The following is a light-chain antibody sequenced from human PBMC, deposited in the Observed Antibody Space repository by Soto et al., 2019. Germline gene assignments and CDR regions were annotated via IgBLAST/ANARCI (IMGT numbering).Light chain of an antibody. V-gene: IGKV3-11*01. CDR3: QQSYSTSWT. CDR1: PSVTNY. Sequence: EIVLTQSPATLSLSPGERATLSCRASPSVTNYLAWYQQKPGQPPRLLIYGAFNRAAGIPARFSGSGSGTDFTLTISSLEPEDFATYYCQQSYSTSWTFGQGTKVDIK. J-gene: IGKJ1*01. CDR2: GAF.